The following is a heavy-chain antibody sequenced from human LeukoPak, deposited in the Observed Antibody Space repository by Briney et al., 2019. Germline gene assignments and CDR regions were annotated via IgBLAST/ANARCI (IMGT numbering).Heavy chain of an antibody. D-gene: IGHD3-3*01. CDR2: IRNGGNDK. V-gene: IGHV3-30*02. CDR3: VRDFEWSFDT. J-gene: IGHJ4*02. CDR1: GFTFNKHG. Sequence: GGSLRLSCAASGFTFNKHGMHWVRQAPGKGLEWFSFIRNGGNDKYYADSVKGRFTISRDNSKNTLYLQMNSLRAEDTALYYCVRDFEWSFDTWAQGTLVTVSS.